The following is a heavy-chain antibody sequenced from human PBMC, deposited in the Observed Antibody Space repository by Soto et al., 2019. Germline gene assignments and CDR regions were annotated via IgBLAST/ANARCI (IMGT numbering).Heavy chain of an antibody. J-gene: IGHJ4*02. V-gene: IGHV3-33*01. CDR2: IDYNEINQ. D-gene: IGHD2-2*01. CDR3: ARDFCPVPTCYDL. CDR1: GFTFRNYG. Sequence: PGGSLRLPCVASGFTFRNYGLHWGREATGKGLEWVAGIDYNEINQYYIDPVKGRLTISRDQAKNTLYLQMNSLRAKDTPVYYCARDFCPVPTCYDLWGQGVLVTV.